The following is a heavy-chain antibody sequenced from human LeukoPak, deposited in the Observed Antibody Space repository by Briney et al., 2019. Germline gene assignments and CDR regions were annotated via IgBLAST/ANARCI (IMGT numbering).Heavy chain of an antibody. J-gene: IGHJ5*02. Sequence: SETLSLTCTVSGVSINNYYWSWIRQPPGKGLEWIGYIYYSGSTNYNPLFKSRVTISVDTSKSQFSLKLSSVTAADTAVYYCARERSMVRGMSWFDPWGQGTLVTVSS. D-gene: IGHD3-10*01. V-gene: IGHV4-59*01. CDR1: GVSINNYY. CDR3: ARERSMVRGMSWFDP. CDR2: IYYSGST.